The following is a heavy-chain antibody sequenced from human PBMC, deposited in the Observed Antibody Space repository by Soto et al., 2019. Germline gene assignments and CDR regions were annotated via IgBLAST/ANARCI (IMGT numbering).Heavy chain of an antibody. D-gene: IGHD4-17*01. V-gene: IGHV3-33*03. Sequence: QVQLVESGGGLVQPGRSLRLSCVVSGFTFSNYGMHWVGQAPGKGLEWVADIWYDGSGQRYAGSVQGRFTISRDNSKNTLYLQVNSLRVEDTAVYYCAKDEVSRKYYGHSLDVWGQGTTVTVSS. CDR1: GFTFSNYG. J-gene: IGHJ6*02. CDR2: IWYDGSGQ. CDR3: AKDEVSRKYYGHSLDV.